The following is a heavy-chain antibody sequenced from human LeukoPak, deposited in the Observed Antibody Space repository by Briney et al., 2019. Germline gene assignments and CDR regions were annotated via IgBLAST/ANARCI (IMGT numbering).Heavy chain of an antibody. Sequence: SETLSLTCTVSGGSISSYYWSWLRQPPGKGLEWIGYIYYSGSTNYNPSLMSRVTISVDTSKNQFSLKLSSVTAADTAVYYCARVSAYYYYYGMDVWGQGTTVTVSS. CDR3: ARVSAYYYYYGMDV. V-gene: IGHV4-59*01. D-gene: IGHD3-16*02. CDR1: GGSISSYY. J-gene: IGHJ6*02. CDR2: IYYSGST.